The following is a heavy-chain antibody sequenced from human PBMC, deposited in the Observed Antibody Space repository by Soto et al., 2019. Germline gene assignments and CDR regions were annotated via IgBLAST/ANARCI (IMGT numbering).Heavy chain of an antibody. CDR3: VGSREFTIFGVVIPGGMDV. V-gene: IGHV1-69*01. Sequence: QVQLVQSGAEVKKPGSSVKVSCKASGGTFSSYAISWVRQAPGQGLEWMGGIIPIFGTANYAQKFQGRVTITADESTSTAYMGLSSLRSEDTAVYCWVGSREFTIFGVVIPGGMDVWGQGTTVTVSS. J-gene: IGHJ6*02. D-gene: IGHD3-3*01. CDR2: IIPIFGTA. CDR1: GGTFSSYA.